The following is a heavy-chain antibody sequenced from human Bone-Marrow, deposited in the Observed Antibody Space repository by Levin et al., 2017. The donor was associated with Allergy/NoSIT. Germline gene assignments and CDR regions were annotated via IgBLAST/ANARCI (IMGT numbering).Heavy chain of an antibody. D-gene: IGHD6-13*01. V-gene: IGHV5-51*01. CDR3: ARHGIAAAGTIAAFDI. CDR2: IYPGDSDT. Sequence: GGSLRLSCKGSGYSFTSYWIGWVRQMPGKGLEWMGIIYPGDSDTRYSPSFQGQVTISADKSISTAYLQWSSLKASDTAMYYCARHGIAAAGTIAAFDIWGQGTMVTVSS. J-gene: IGHJ3*02. CDR1: GYSFTSYW.